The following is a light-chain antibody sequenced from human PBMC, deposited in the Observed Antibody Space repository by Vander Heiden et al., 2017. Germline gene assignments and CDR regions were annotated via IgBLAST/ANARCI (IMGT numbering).Light chain of an antibody. CDR3: GTWDSSLSAGV. CDR2: EDN. J-gene: IGLJ2*01. Sequence: QSVLTQPPSVSAAPGQKVTISCFGSSSNIGNNYESWYQQLPGTAPKLLIYEDNKRPSGIPDRFSGSKSGTSATLGITGLQTGDEADYYCGTWDSSLSAGVFGGGTKLTVL. V-gene: IGLV1-51*02. CDR1: SSNIGNNY.